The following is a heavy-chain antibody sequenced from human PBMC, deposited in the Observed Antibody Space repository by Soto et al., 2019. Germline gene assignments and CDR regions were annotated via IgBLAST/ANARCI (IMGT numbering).Heavy chain of an antibody. CDR2: MYYSGST. Sequence: SETLSLTCTISGDSISISSYYWAWIRQPPGKGLEWIGSMYYSGSTYNNPSLKSRVTMSVDTPKKQFSLILSSVTAADTAVYYCAAMLIVEATPYYFEYWDEGNLVTVPQ. V-gene: IGHV4-39*01. CDR1: GDSISISSYY. J-gene: IGHJ4*01. CDR3: AAMLIVEATPYYFEY. D-gene: IGHD3-22*01.